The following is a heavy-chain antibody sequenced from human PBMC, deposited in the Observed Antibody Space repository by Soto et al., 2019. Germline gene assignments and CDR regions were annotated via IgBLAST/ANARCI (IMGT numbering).Heavy chain of an antibody. CDR2: INAGNGNT. Sequence: QVQLVQSGAEEKKPGASVKVSCKASGYTFTSYAMHWVRQAPGQRLEWMGWINAGNGNTKYSQKLQGRVTITRDTSESTAYMELSSLRSEDTAVYYCARSIVVVTALAYWGQGTLVTVSS. D-gene: IGHD2-21*02. CDR3: ARSIVVVTALAY. CDR1: GYTFTSYA. V-gene: IGHV1-3*05. J-gene: IGHJ4*02.